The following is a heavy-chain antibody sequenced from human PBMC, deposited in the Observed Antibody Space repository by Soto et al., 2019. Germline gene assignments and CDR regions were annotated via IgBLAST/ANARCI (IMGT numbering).Heavy chain of an antibody. CDR3: ARHPGGRGYYYGMDV. CDR2: IIPIFGTA. V-gene: IGHV1-69*12. D-gene: IGHD2-15*01. CDR1: GGTFSSYA. J-gene: IGHJ6*02. Sequence: QVQLVQSGAEVKQPGSSVKVSCKASGGTFSSYAISWVRQAPGQGLEWMGGIIPIFGTANYAQKVQGRVTITADESTSTAYMELSSLRSEDTAVYYCARHPGGRGYYYGMDVWGQGTPVTVSS.